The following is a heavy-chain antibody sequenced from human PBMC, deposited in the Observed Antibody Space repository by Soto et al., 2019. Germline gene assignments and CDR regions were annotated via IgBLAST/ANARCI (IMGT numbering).Heavy chain of an antibody. V-gene: IGHV3-49*04. CDR2: IRSKAYGGRT. CDR3: TRVSRDYYGMDV. D-gene: IGHD2-2*01. J-gene: IGHJ6*02. Sequence: GALRLSCTASGFTCGDYAMSWVRKAPGKGLEWVGFIRSKAYGGRTEYAASVKGRFTISRDDSKSIAYLQMNSLKTEDTAVYYCTRVSRDYYGMDVWGQGTTVTVSS. CDR1: GFTCGDYA.